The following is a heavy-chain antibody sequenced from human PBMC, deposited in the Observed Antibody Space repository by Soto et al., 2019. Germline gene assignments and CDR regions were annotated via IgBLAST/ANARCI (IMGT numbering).Heavy chain of an antibody. Sequence: QVQLQESGPGLVKPSGTLSLTCAVSGGSIRSSNWWSWVRQPPGKGLEWIGEIYQNGSTNYNASLKSRVTISVDMAKNHFSLKLSSVTAADTAVYYCARDRRRFYYYYAMDVWGQGTTVTVTS. CDR1: GGSIRSSNW. V-gene: IGHV4-4*02. J-gene: IGHJ6*02. CDR3: ARDRRRFYYYYAMDV. CDR2: IYQNGST.